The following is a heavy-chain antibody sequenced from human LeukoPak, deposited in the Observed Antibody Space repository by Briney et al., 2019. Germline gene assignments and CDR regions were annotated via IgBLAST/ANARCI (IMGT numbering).Heavy chain of an antibody. V-gene: IGHV4-34*01. CDR3: ARDQKFKYLIRGYDSRHYYFDY. D-gene: IGHD5-12*01. CDR2: INHSGST. Sequence: SETLSLTCAVYGGSFSGYYWSWIRQAPGKGLEWIGEINHSGSTNYNPSLKSRVTISVDTSKNQFSLKLSSVTAADTAVYYCARDQKFKYLIRGYDSRHYYFDYWGQGTLVTVSS. CDR1: GGSFSGYY. J-gene: IGHJ4*02.